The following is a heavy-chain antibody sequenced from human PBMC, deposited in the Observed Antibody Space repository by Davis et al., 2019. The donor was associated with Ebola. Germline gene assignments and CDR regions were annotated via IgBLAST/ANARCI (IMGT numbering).Heavy chain of an antibody. CDR1: GGSISSSYW. D-gene: IGHD6-19*01. CDR3: ARDREWLVQGYFDY. Sequence: MPSETLSLTCAVSGGSISSSYWWSWVRQPPGKGLAWIGAIYHPGSTNYNPSLKSRVTISVDKSKNQFSLKLSSVTAADTAVYFCARDREWLVQGYFDYWGQGTLVTVSS. CDR2: IYHPGST. J-gene: IGHJ4*02. V-gene: IGHV4-4*02.